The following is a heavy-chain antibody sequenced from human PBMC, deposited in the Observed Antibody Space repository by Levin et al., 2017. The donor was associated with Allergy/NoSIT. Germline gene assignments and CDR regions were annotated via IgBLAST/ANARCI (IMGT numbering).Heavy chain of an antibody. D-gene: IGHD2-15*01. V-gene: IGHV3-48*02. CDR1: GFTFSSYS. CDR3: AREMEGYCSGGSCVWNYYYGMDV. J-gene: IGHJ6*02. Sequence: GESLKISCAASGFTFSSYSMNWVRQAPGKGLEWVSYISSSSSTIYYADSVKGRFTISRDNAKNSLYLQMNSLRDEDTAVYYCAREMEGYCSGGSCVWNYYYGMDVWGQGTTVTVSS. CDR2: ISSSSSTI.